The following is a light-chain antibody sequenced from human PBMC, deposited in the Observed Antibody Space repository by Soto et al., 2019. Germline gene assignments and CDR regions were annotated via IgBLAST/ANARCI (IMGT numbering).Light chain of an antibody. V-gene: IGKV1-5*03. J-gene: IGKJ1*01. CDR2: NVS. Sequence: DIQMTQSPSTLPASVGDRVIITCRASQTIGNWLAWYQQKPGKVPKLLIYNVSTLESGVPSRFSGSGSGTEFTLTISSLQPDEFATYYCQQCHFYWTFGQGTKVEIK. CDR1: QTIGNW. CDR3: QQCHFYWT.